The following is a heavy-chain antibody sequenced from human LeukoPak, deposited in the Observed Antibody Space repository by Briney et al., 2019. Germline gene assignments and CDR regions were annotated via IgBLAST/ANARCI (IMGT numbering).Heavy chain of an antibody. CDR1: GGSNSSYY. Sequence: SETLSLTCTVSGGSNSSYYWSWIRQPPGKGLEWIGYIYYSGSTNYNPSLKSRVTISVDTSKNQFSLKLSSVTAADTAVYYCARAQEGLDYWGQGTLVTVSS. CDR3: ARAQEGLDY. CDR2: IYYSGST. V-gene: IGHV4-59*01. J-gene: IGHJ4*02.